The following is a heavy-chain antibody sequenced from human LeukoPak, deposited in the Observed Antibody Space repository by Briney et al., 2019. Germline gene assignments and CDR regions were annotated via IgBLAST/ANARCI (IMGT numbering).Heavy chain of an antibody. CDR3: AKGMTYGDYEAFDY. V-gene: IGHV3-23*01. D-gene: IGHD4-17*01. CDR2: ISGSGGST. J-gene: IGHJ4*02. CDR1: GFTFSSYA. Sequence: GGSLRFSCAASGFTFSSYAMSWVRQAPGKGVEWVSAISGSGGSTYYADSVKGRFTISRDNSKNTLYLQMNSLRAEDTAVYYCAKGMTYGDYEAFDYWGQGTLVTVSS.